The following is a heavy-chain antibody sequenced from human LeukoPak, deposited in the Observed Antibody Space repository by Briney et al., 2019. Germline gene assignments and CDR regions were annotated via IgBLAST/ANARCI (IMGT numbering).Heavy chain of an antibody. J-gene: IGHJ4*02. V-gene: IGHV4-39*01. CDR2: IYYSGST. D-gene: IGHD3-22*01. CDR1: GGSISSSSYY. CDR3: ARHGDYDGSAYYYDY. Sequence: SETLSLTCTVSGGSISSSSYYWGWIRQPPGKGLEWIGSIYYSGSTYYNPSLKSRVTISVDTSKNQFSLKLTSVTAADTAMYYCARHGDYDGSAYYYDYWGQGTLVIVSS.